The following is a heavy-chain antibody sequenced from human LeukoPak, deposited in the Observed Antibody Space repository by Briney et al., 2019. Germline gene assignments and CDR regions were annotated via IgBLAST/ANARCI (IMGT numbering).Heavy chain of an antibody. CDR1: SGSVSSGRYY. CDR3: AGFCSGVSCYYAFDI. CDR2: IYYSGST. D-gene: IGHD2-15*01. J-gene: IGHJ3*02. Sequence: SETLSLTCIVSSGSVSSGRYYWSWIRQSPGKGLEWIGYIYYSGSTNYNPSLKSRVTISVDTSKNQFSLKLSSVAAADTAVYYCAGFCSGVSCYYAFDIWGQGTMVTVSS. V-gene: IGHV4-61*01.